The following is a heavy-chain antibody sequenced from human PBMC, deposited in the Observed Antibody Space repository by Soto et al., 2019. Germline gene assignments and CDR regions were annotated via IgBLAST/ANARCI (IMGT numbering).Heavy chain of an antibody. J-gene: IGHJ4*02. D-gene: IGHD1-1*01. V-gene: IGHV3-23*01. CDR3: ARTCTGDF. Sequence: EVQLLESGGDLVQHGGSMSLSCAASEFTFSNYAMNWVRQPPGKGLEWVSAISRSGGDNYYADSVEGRFTISRDNSKNALYLHMNSLRAEDTAMYYCARTCTGDFCGQGTLVTVSS. CDR1: EFTFSNYA. CDR2: ISRSGGDN.